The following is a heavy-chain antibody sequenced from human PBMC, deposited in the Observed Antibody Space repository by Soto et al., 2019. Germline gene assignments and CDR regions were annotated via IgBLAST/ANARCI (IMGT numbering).Heavy chain of an antibody. V-gene: IGHV4-4*02. CDR2: IYHSGST. CDR3: AREPGIVGATTNWFDP. D-gene: IGHD1-26*01. J-gene: IGHJ5*02. CDR1: GGSISSSNW. Sequence: TSETLSLTCAVSGGSISSSNWWSWVRQPPGKGLEWIGEIYHSGSTNYNPSLKSRVTISVDKSKNQFSLKLSSVTAADTAVYYCAREPGIVGATTNWFDPWGQGTLVTVSS.